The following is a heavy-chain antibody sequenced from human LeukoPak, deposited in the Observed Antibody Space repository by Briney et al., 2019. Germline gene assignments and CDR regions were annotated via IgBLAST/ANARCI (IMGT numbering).Heavy chain of an antibody. D-gene: IGHD3-3*01. CDR2: IIPIFGTA. CDR3: ARVGGGITIFPLNAFDI. Sequence: ASMKVSWKASGGTFSSYAISWVRQAPGQGLEWMGGIIPIFGTAIYAQRFQGRVTITAGESTSTAYMELSSLRSEDTAVYYCARVGGGITIFPLNAFDIWGQGTMVTVSS. J-gene: IGHJ3*02. CDR1: GGTFSSYA. V-gene: IGHV1-69*01.